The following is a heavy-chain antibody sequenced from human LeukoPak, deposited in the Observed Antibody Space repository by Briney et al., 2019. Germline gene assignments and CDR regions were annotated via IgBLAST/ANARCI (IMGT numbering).Heavy chain of an antibody. D-gene: IGHD3-10*01. Sequence: GGSLRLSCTASRLTFGDNAISWVRQAPGKRLEWVGFIRSKAYGGTTEYAASVKGRFTISRDDSKSIAYLQMNSLKTEDTAVYYCTTDRGGPAYWGQGTLVTVSS. J-gene: IGHJ4*02. CDR1: RLTFGDNA. CDR3: TTDRGGPAY. CDR2: IRSKAYGGTT. V-gene: IGHV3-49*04.